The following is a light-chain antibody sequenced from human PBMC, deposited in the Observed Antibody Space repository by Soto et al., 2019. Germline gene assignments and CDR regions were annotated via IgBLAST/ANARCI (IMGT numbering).Light chain of an antibody. J-gene: IGKJ2*01. Sequence: EIVMTQSPATLSLSPGERAALSCRASQSVTSELAWYHQKPGQPPRLLIYGASTRATGVPARFTGSESGSEFTLTISGLQSEDFAVYYGQQGHNWPLTVGQGTRLEI. CDR2: GAS. V-gene: IGKV3-15*01. CDR1: QSVTSE. CDR3: QQGHNWPLT.